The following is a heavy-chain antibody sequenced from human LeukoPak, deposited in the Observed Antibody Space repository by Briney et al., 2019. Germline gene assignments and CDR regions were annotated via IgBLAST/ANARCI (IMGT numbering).Heavy chain of an antibody. Sequence: ATVKISCKVSGYTFTDYYMHWVQQAPGKGLEWMGLVDPEDGETIYAEKFQGRVTITADTSTDTAYMELSSLRSEDTAVYFCATALILGYCTKGVCSDYWGQGTLVTVSS. D-gene: IGHD2-8*01. J-gene: IGHJ4*02. CDR2: VDPEDGET. CDR3: ATALILGYCTKGVCSDY. V-gene: IGHV1-69-2*01. CDR1: GYTFTDYY.